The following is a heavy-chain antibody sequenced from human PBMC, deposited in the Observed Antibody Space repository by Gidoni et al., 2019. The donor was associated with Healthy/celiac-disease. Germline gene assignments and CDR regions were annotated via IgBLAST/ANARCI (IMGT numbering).Heavy chain of an antibody. V-gene: IGHV4-34*01. CDR2: INHSGST. CDR3: ATKGKTYYYGSGQGAFDY. D-gene: IGHD3-10*01. CDR1: GGSFSGYY. Sequence: QVQLQQWGAGLLKPSETLSLTCAVYGGSFSGYYWSWIRQPPGKGLEWIGEINHSGSTNYNPSLKSRVTISVDTSKNQFSLKLSSVTAADTAVYYLATKGKTYYYGSGQGAFDYWGQGTLVTVSS. J-gene: IGHJ4*02.